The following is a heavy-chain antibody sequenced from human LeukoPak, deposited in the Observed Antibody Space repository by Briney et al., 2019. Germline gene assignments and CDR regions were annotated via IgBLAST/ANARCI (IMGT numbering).Heavy chain of an antibody. CDR1: RFTFGDYA. D-gene: IGHD2-21*01. CDR2: IRSKGYGGTT. CDR3: TRAYCGGDCYLYYYYYYYMDV. Sequence: GGSLQISCPASRFTFGDYAMSGVRQAPGEGRGGVGVIRSKGYGGTTEYAAYVKGIFTISREDSKSIAYLQMNSLKTEDTAVYDCTRAYCGGDCYLYYYYYYYMDVWGKGTTVTVSS. V-gene: IGHV3-49*04. J-gene: IGHJ6*03.